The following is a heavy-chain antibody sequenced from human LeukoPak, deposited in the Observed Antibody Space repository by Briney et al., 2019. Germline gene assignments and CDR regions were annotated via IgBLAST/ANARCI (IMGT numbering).Heavy chain of an antibody. V-gene: IGHV4-34*01. CDR2: INHSGST. CDR1: GFTFSSYA. J-gene: IGHJ4*02. Sequence: AGGSLRLSCAASGFTFSSYAMSWIRQPPGKGLEWIGEINHSGSTNYNPSLKSRVTISVDTSKNQFSLKLSSVTAADTAVYYCARAFRYCSSTSCYAEDMGEEYYFDYWGQGTLVTVSS. D-gene: IGHD2-2*01. CDR3: ARAFRYCSSTSCYAEDMGEEYYFDY.